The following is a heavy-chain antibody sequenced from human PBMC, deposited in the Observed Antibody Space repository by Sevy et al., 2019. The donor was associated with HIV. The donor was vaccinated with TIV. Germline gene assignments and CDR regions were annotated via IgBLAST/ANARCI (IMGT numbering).Heavy chain of an antibody. V-gene: IGHV3-74*01. CDR2: INSDGSST. CDR3: ARDRVVVAATASYMDV. D-gene: IGHD2-15*01. J-gene: IGHJ6*03. CDR1: GFTFSSYW. Sequence: GGSLRLSCAASGFTFSSYWMHWVRQAPGKGLVWVSRINSDGSSTSYGDSVKGRFTISRDNAKNTLYLQMNSLRAEDTAVYYCARDRVVVAATASYMDVWGKGTTVTVSS.